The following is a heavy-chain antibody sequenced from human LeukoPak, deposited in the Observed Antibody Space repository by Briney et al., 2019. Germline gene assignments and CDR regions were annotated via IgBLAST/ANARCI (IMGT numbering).Heavy chain of an antibody. CDR1: GFTFSSYG. D-gene: IGHD3-10*02. J-gene: IGHJ6*04. CDR2: FSGSCGST. Sequence: GGSLRLSCAASGFTFSSYGMSWLRQAPGEGLEWVSAFSGSCGSTYYADSVKGRFTISRDNAKNSLYLQMNSLRAEDTVVYYCAELGVTMIGGVWGKGTTVTISS. V-gene: IGHV3-23*01. CDR3: AELGVTMIGGV.